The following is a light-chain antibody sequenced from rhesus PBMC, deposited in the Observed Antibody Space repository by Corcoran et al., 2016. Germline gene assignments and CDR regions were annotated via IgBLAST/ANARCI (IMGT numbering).Light chain of an antibody. Sequence: DIQMTQSPSSLSASVGDRVTITCRASQGISNWLTWYQQRPGEAPKLLIYKASSLQSGVPSRFSGSGSGSDFTLPISSAPSEDFATYSCQQYDSAPYSFGQGTKVEIK. CDR2: KAS. CDR1: QGISNW. V-gene: IGKV1-21*01. J-gene: IGKJ2*01. CDR3: QQYDSAPYS.